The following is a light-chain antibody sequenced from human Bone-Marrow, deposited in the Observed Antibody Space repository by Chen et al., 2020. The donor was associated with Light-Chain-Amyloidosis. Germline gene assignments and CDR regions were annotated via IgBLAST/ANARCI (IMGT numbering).Light chain of an antibody. J-gene: IGLJ3*02. Sequence: SYVLTQPSSVSVAPGQTATIACGGNNIGSTSVHWYQQTPGQAPLLVVYDDSDRPSGIPERLSGCNSGNTATMTISRVEAGDEADYYGQVWDRSSDRPVFGGGTKLTVL. CDR1: NIGSTS. CDR3: QVWDRSSDRPV. CDR2: DDS. V-gene: IGLV3-21*02.